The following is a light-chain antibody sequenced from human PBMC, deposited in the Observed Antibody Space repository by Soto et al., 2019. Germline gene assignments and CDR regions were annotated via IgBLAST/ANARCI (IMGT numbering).Light chain of an antibody. V-gene: IGKV3-11*01. CDR2: DSS. Sequence: EIVLTQSPANLSLSPGERATLSCRASQSVSSYFAWYQQKPGQAPGLLIYDSSNRATGIPARFSGSRSVTDFALTISSLEPEDFAVYYCQQRSNWPPYTFGQGTQLEIK. CDR1: QSVSSY. CDR3: QQRSNWPPYT. J-gene: IGKJ2*01.